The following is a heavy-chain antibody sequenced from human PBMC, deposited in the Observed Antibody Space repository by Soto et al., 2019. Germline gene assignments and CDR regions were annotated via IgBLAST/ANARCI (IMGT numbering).Heavy chain of an antibody. Sequence: ASVNVSCNASGYTFTSYSMHWVRQAPGQRLEWMGWINAGNGNTKYSQKFQGRVTITRDTSASTAYMELSSLRSEDTAVYYCARVEDNWKHFDYWGQGTLVTVSS. CDR1: GYTFTSYS. D-gene: IGHD1-1*01. CDR2: INAGNGNT. V-gene: IGHV1-3*01. CDR3: ARVEDNWKHFDY. J-gene: IGHJ4*02.